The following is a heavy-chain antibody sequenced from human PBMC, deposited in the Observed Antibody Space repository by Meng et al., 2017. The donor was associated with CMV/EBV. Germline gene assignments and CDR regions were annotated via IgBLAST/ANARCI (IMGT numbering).Heavy chain of an antibody. Sequence: GSLRLSCTVSGGSISSYYWSWIRQPPGKGLEWIGEINHSGSTNYNPSLKSRVTISVDTSKNQFSLKLSSVTAADTAVYYCARGGGIAARPRNYYGMDVWGQGTTVTVSS. CDR1: GGSISSYY. J-gene: IGHJ6*02. V-gene: IGHV4-34*01. CDR3: ARGGGIAARPRNYYGMDV. D-gene: IGHD6-6*01. CDR2: INHSGST.